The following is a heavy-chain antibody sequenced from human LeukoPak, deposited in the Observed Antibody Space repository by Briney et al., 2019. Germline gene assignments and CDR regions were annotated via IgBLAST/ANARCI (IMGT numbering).Heavy chain of an antibody. CDR1: GGSISSGGYY. D-gene: IGHD6-6*01. Sequence: SETLCLTCTVSGGSISSGGYYWSWIRQHPGKGLEWIGYIYYSGSTYYNPSLKSRVTISVDTSKNQFSLKLSSVTAADTAVYYCARGGKERLVDTLPHFDYWGQGTLVTVSS. V-gene: IGHV4-31*03. CDR2: IYYSGST. CDR3: ARGGKERLVDTLPHFDY. J-gene: IGHJ4*02.